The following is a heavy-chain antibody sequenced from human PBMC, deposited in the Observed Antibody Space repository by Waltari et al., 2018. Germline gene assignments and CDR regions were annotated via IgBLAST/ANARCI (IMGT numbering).Heavy chain of an antibody. CDR2: IYTSGST. CDR1: GGSISRGSYY. D-gene: IGHD4-17*01. CDR3: ARYYGGTSYAMDV. V-gene: IGHV4-61*02. Sequence: QVQLQESGPGLVKPSETLSLTCTVSGGSISRGSYYWTLIRQPAGKGLDWIGRIYTSGSTNYNPSLESRVTMSLDTSKNQFSLKLSSVTAADTAVYYCARYYGGTSYAMDVWGQGTTVTVSS. J-gene: IGHJ6*02.